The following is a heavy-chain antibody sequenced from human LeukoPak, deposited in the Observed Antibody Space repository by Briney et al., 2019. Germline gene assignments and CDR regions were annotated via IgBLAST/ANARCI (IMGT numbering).Heavy chain of an antibody. J-gene: IGHJ4*02. D-gene: IGHD1/OR15-1a*01. CDR3: ARFGGTALDY. CDR2: IIPIFGTA. CDR1: GYTFTSYG. Sequence: ASVKVSCKASGYTFTSYGISWVRQAPGQGLEWMGGIIPIFGTAEYTQKFQGRVTITADESTSTAYMELSSLRSEDTAVYYCARFGGTALDYWGQGTLVTVSS. V-gene: IGHV1-69*13.